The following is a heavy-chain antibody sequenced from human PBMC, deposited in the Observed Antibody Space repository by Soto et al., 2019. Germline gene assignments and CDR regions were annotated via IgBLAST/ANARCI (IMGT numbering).Heavy chain of an antibody. Sequence: GGSLRLSCAASGFTFSSYGMHWVRQAPGKGLEWVAVIWYDGSNKYYADSVKGRFTISRDNSKNTLYLQMNSLRAEDTAVYYCARVGIGLPGCSGGSCYTLTNYYYYGMDVWGKGTTVTVSS. CDR1: GFTFSSYG. CDR2: IWYDGSNK. J-gene: IGHJ6*04. CDR3: ARVGIGLPGCSGGSCYTLTNYYYYGMDV. V-gene: IGHV3-33*01. D-gene: IGHD2-15*01.